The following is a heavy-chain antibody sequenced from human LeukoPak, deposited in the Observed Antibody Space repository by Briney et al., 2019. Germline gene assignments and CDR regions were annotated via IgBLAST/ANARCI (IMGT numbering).Heavy chain of an antibody. Sequence: GGSPRLSCAASGFTFSSYWMNWVRQAPGKGLEWVANIKQDGSEKYSVDSVKGRFTISRDNAKSSLYLQMNSLRAEDTAVYYCARGNAMVRGVPIWFDPWGQGTLVTVSS. CDR2: IKQDGSEK. V-gene: IGHV3-7*01. J-gene: IGHJ5*02. CDR1: GFTFSSYW. CDR3: ARGNAMVRGVPIWFDP. D-gene: IGHD3-10*01.